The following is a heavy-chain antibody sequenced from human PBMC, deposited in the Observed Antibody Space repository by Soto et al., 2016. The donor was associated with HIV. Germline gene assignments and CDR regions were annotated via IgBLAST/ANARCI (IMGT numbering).Heavy chain of an antibody. J-gene: IGHJ4*02. Sequence: QVQLVQSGAEVKKPGASVKVSCKASGYTFTSYDINWVRQATGRGLEWMGWMNPNSGNTGYAQKFQGRVTITRNTSISTAYMELSSLRSEDTAVYYCARGIQRGYSYGRTYYFDYWGQGTLVTVSS. CDR1: GYTFTSYD. D-gene: IGHD5-18*01. V-gene: IGHV1-8*03. CDR2: MNPNSGNT. CDR3: ARGIQRGYSYGRTYYFDY.